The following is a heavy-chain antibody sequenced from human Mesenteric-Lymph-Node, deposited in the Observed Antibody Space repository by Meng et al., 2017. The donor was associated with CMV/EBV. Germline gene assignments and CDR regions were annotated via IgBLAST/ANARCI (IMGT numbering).Heavy chain of an antibody. V-gene: IGHV1-18*01. CDR2: IRTYNGDT. J-gene: IGHJ2*01. Sequence: SGYIFSNYGISWVRQAPGQGLEWMGWIRTYNGDTNYAQKLQGRVTMTTDTSTSTDYMEVRSLRSDDTAVYFCAREYYTSGSYNWNFDLWGRGTLVTVSS. D-gene: IGHD3-10*01. CDR1: GYIFSNYG. CDR3: AREYYTSGSYNWNFDL.